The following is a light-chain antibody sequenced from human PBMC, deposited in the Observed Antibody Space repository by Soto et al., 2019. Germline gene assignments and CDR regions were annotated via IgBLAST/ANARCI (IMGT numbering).Light chain of an antibody. V-gene: IGKV3D-15*01. CDR2: GAS. CDR3: QQYNSWPPLFS. CDR1: QSIATN. J-gene: IGKJ3*01. Sequence: EIVMTQSPAILSLSPGETATLSCRASQSIATNLAWYQQRPGQAPRLLIYGASTRATDVPARFSGSVSGTEFILSITRLQSEEFAVYYCQQYNSWPPLFSFGPGTTLDL.